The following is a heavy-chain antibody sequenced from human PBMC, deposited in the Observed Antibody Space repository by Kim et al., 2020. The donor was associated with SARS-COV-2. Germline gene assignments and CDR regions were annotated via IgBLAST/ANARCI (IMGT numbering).Heavy chain of an antibody. CDR1: DASFSHYY. CDR3: ASGMAVAWEVLRY. J-gene: IGHJ4*02. Sequence: SETLSLTCSVYDASFSHYYWTWIRQSPGMGLEWIGEINYSGSTSYNPSLKSRVTISVDTSKNQFSLSLSSVTAADTAMYYCASGMAVAWEVLRYWGQGIL. CDR2: INYSGST. D-gene: IGHD1-26*01. V-gene: IGHV4-34*01.